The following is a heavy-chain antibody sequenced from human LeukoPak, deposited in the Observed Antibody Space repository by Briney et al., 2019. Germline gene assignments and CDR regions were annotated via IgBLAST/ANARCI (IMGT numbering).Heavy chain of an antibody. CDR1: GFTFSSYA. V-gene: IGHV3-23*01. CDR3: ANGCGGNSYFDY. CDR2: ISGSGGST. J-gene: IGHJ4*02. Sequence: PGGSLRLSCAASGFTFSSYAMSWVRQAPGKGLEWVSAISGSGGSTYYADSVKGRFTISRDNSKNTLYLQMNSLRAEDTAVYYCANGCGGNSYFDYWGQGTLVTVSS. D-gene: IGHD4-23*01.